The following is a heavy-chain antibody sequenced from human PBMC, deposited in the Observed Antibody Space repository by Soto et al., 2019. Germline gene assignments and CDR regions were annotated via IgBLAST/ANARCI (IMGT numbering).Heavy chain of an antibody. V-gene: IGHV3-30*18. D-gene: IGHD6-13*01. CDR2: ISYDGSNK. J-gene: IGHJ4*02. Sequence: GGSLRLSCAASGFTFSNYGMHWVRQAPGKGLEWVAVISYDGSNKYNADSVKGRFTISRDNSKNTLYLQMNSLRAEDTAVYYCAENHPAAAGTFGYWGQGTLVTVSS. CDR3: AENHPAAAGTFGY. CDR1: GFTFSNYG.